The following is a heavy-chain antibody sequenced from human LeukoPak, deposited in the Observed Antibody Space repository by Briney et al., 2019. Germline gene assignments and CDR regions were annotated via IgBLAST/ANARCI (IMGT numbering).Heavy chain of an antibody. D-gene: IGHD3-10*01. Sequence: SETLSLTCVVSGGSISSNNWWSWVRQPPGKGLEWIGEISHRGSTNYNPSLKSRVTISVDKSKNQFSLKLSSVTAADTAVYYCASSMVRGKQGAFDIWGQGTMVTVSS. CDR3: ASSMVRGKQGAFDI. J-gene: IGHJ3*02. V-gene: IGHV4-4*02. CDR2: ISHRGST. CDR1: GGSISSNNW.